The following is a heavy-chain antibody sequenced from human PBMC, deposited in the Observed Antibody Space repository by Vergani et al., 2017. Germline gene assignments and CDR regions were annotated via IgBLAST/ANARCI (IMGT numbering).Heavy chain of an antibody. CDR2: INHSGST. Sequence: QVQLQQWGAGLLKPSETLSLTCAVYGGSFSGYYWSWIRQPPGQGLEWIGEINHSGSTNYNPSLKSRVTISVDTSKNQFSLKLSSVTAADTAVYYCAGGERYCSGGSCPGAWFDPWGQGTLVTVSS. V-gene: IGHV4-34*01. CDR3: AGGERYCSGGSCPGAWFDP. D-gene: IGHD2-15*01. CDR1: GGSFSGYY. J-gene: IGHJ5*02.